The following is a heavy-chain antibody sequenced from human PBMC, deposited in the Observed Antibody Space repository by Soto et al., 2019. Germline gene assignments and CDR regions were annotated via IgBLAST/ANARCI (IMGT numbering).Heavy chain of an antibody. CDR3: ARHYGGNSAPYYYYYGMDV. Sequence: PSETLSLTCAVSGGSISSGGYYWSWIRQHPGKGLEWIGYIYYSGSTYYNPSLKSRVTISVDTSKNQFSLKLSSVTAADTAVYYCARHYGGNSAPYYYYYGMDVWGQGTTVTVSS. D-gene: IGHD4-17*01. J-gene: IGHJ6*02. V-gene: IGHV4-31*11. CDR2: IYYSGST. CDR1: GGSISSGGYY.